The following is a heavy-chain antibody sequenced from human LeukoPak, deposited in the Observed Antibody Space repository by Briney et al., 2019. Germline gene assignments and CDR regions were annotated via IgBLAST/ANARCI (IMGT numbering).Heavy chain of an antibody. V-gene: IGHV3-23*01. CDR3: AKRTSLWFGEFDY. J-gene: IGHJ4*02. CDR2: ISGSGGST. Sequence: GGSLRLSCEVSGFTVMSNYMSWVRQAPGKGLEWVSAISGSGGSTYYADSVKGRFTISRDNSKNTLYLQMNSLRAEDTAVYYCAKRTSLWFGEFDYWGQGTLVTVSS. CDR1: GFTVMSNY. D-gene: IGHD3-10*01.